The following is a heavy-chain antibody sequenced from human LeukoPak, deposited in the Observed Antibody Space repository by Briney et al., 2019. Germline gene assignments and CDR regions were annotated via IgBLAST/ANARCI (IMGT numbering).Heavy chain of an antibody. J-gene: IGHJ4*02. CDR1: GFTFSNSW. CDR2: INPDGSEE. CDR3: ARHVNYNRCDY. V-gene: IGHV3-7*01. Sequence: GGSLRPSCATSGFTFSNSWMAWVRQAPGKGLEWVANINPDGSEEYYSDSMNGRFSISRDNAKNSVYLQMNSLGAEDTAVYYCARHVNYNRCDYWGQGTLVTVSS. D-gene: IGHD5-24*01.